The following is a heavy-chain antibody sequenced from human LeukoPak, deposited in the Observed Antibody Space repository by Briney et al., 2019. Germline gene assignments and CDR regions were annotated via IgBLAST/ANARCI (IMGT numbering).Heavy chain of an antibody. CDR1: GGSFSGYY. V-gene: IGHV4-34*01. J-gene: IGHJ5*02. CDR3: AREYQLLGRQWAARNNWFDP. D-gene: IGHD2-2*01. Sequence: PSETLSLTCAVYGGSFSGYYWSWIRQPPGKGLEWIGEINHSGSTNYNPSLKSRVTISVDTSKNQFSLKLSSVTAADTAVYYCAREYQLLGRQWAARNNWFDPWGQGTLVTVSS. CDR2: INHSGST.